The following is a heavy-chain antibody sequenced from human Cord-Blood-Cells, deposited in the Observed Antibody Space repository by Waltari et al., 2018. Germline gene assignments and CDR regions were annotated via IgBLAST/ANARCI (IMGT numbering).Heavy chain of an antibody. CDR3: ARDPLSVRNPLHAFDI. V-gene: IGHV3-48*02. CDR2: ISSSSSTI. J-gene: IGHJ3*02. Sequence: EVQLVDSGGGLVQPGGSLRLSCAASGLPVRSCSLHWVRQAPGKGLEWVSYISSSSSTIYYADSVKGRFTISRDNAKNSLYLQMNSLRDEDTAVYYCARDPLSVRNPLHAFDIWGQGTMVTVSS. D-gene: IGHD3-10*01. CDR1: GLPVRSCS.